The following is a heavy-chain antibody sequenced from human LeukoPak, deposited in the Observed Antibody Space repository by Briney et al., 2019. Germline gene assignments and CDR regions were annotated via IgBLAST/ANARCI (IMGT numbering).Heavy chain of an antibody. Sequence: GGSLRLSCAASGFTFSRYWMSWVRQAPGKGLEWVANIKQDGSQKSYVDSVKGRFTISRDNAKNSLYLQMNSLRAEDTAVYYCARKAGRGYSYGSKAQIDYWGQGTLVTVSS. J-gene: IGHJ4*02. CDR2: IKQDGSQK. CDR3: ARKAGRGYSYGSKAQIDY. CDR1: GFTFSRYW. V-gene: IGHV3-7*01. D-gene: IGHD5-18*01.